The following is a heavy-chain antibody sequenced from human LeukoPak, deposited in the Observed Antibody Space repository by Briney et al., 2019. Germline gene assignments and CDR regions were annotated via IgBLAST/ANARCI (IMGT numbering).Heavy chain of an antibody. CDR1: GFSFSSYG. Sequence: GTLRLSCAASGFSFSSYGMSWVRRPPGKGLEWVGSIYYSGNTYYNPSPKSRVTISVDTSKNQFSLILTSVTAADTAVYYCARQTGAGLFILPGGQGTLVTVSS. V-gene: IGHV4-39*01. CDR3: ARQTGAGLFILP. CDR2: IYYSGNT. D-gene: IGHD3-3*01. J-gene: IGHJ4*02.